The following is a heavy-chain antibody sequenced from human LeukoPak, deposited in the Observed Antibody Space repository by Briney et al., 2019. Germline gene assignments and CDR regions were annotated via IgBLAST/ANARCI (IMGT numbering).Heavy chain of an antibody. CDR1: GYTFTNYG. D-gene: IGHD3-22*01. V-gene: IGHV1-2*04. CDR2: INPNSGGT. Sequence: VASVKVSCTASGYTFTNYGISWVRQAPGQGLEWMGWINPNSGGTNYAQKFQGWVTMTRDTSISTAYMELSRLRSDDTAVYYCARALNDSSGYYLGDFDYWGQGTLVTVSS. CDR3: ARALNDSSGYYLGDFDY. J-gene: IGHJ4*02.